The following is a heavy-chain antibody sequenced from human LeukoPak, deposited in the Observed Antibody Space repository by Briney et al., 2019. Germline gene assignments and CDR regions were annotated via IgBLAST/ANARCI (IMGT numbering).Heavy chain of an antibody. J-gene: IGHJ6*03. V-gene: IGHV5-51*01. CDR1: GYSFTSYW. D-gene: IGHD5-18*01. CDR3: ARQGQLWLPRYYYYMDV. CDR2: IYPGDSDT. Sequence: GESLKISCKGSGYSFTSYWIGWVRQMPGKGLEWMGFIYPGDSDTRYSPSFQGQVTISADKSISTAYLQRSSLKASDTAMYYCARQGQLWLPRYYYYMDVWGKGTTVTVSS.